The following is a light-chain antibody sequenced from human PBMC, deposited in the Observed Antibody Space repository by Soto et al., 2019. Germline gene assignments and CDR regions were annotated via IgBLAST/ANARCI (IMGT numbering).Light chain of an antibody. Sequence: QSALTQPASVSGSPGQSITISCTGTSSDVGGYNYVSWYQQHPGKAPKLIIYEVSNRPSGVSNRFSGSKSGNTASLTISGVQGEDEADYYCSSYTSSSTYVFGTGTKVTVL. CDR2: EVS. CDR1: SSDVGGYNY. CDR3: SSYTSSSTYV. V-gene: IGLV2-14*01. J-gene: IGLJ1*01.